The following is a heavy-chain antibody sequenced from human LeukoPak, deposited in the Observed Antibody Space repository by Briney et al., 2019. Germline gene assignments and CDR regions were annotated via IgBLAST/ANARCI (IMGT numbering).Heavy chain of an antibody. CDR2: IYSGGST. V-gene: IGHV3-53*01. Sequence: PGGSLRLSCAASGFTVSSNYMSWVRQAPGKGLEWVSVIYSGGSTYYADSVKGRFAISRDNSKNTLYLQMNSLRAEDTAVYYCARGEEVYYDFWSGYYFDYWGQGTLVTVSS. D-gene: IGHD3-3*01. CDR3: ARGEEVYYDFWSGYYFDY. J-gene: IGHJ4*02. CDR1: GFTVSSNY.